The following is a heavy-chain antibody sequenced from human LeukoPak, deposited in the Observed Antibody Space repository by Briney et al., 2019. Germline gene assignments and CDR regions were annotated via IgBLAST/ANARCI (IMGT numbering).Heavy chain of an antibody. Sequence: SETLSLTCTVSGGSISSSTFYWGWIRQPPGKGLEWIGSIDYSENTYYNPSLKSRVTISVDTSNNQFSLKLTSVTAADTAAYYCARLIQFGGLPTPWGQGTLVTVSS. CDR1: GGSISSSTFY. CDR3: ARLIQFGGLPTP. J-gene: IGHJ5*02. V-gene: IGHV4-39*01. D-gene: IGHD2-15*01. CDR2: IDYSENT.